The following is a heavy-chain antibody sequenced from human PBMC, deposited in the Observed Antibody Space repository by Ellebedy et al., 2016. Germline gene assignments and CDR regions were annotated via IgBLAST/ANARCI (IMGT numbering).Heavy chain of an antibody. D-gene: IGHD4-23*01. J-gene: IGHJ4*02. V-gene: IGHV3-30-3*01. Sequence: GGSLRLSCAASGFTFGSYAMYWVRQAPGKGLDWVSMISFDGDSTYYSDSVEGRFSVSRDNSKNILYLQMDNLRPEDTAVYYCARGDAPLTLDDWGQGSLVTVSA. CDR1: GFTFGSYA. CDR2: ISFDGDST. CDR3: ARGDAPLTLDD.